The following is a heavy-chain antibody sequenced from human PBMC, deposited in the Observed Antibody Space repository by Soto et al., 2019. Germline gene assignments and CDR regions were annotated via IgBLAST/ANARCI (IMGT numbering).Heavy chain of an antibody. J-gene: IGHJ4*02. Sequence: PGGSLRLSCAASGFTFSSYAMSWVRQAPGKGLEWVSAISGSGGSTYYADSVKGRFTISRDNSKNTLYLQMNSLRAEDTAVYYCAKETREGGRSYYDYIWGSYRSFPGVSAFDYWGQGTLVTVSS. D-gene: IGHD3-16*02. CDR1: GFTFSSYA. CDR3: AKETREGGRSYYDYIWGSYRSFPGVSAFDY. V-gene: IGHV3-23*01. CDR2: ISGSGGST.